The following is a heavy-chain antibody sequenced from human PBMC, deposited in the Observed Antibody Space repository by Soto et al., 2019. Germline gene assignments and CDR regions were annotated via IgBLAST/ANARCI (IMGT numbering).Heavy chain of an antibody. Sequence: SGPTLVNPTQTLTLTCTFSGFSLTTDDVGVGWVRQFPGKALDWLAVVYWDDDKRYSPSLKSRLTITKDTSKNQVFLTMSNMDPVDTATYYCAHTRYSISSFDYWGQGTLVTVSS. CDR1: GFSLTTDDVG. CDR2: VYWDDDK. J-gene: IGHJ4*02. CDR3: AHTRYSISSFDY. V-gene: IGHV2-5*02. D-gene: IGHD6-6*01.